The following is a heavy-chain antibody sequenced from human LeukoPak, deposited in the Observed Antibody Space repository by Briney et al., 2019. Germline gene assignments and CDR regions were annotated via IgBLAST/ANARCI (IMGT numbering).Heavy chain of an antibody. V-gene: IGHV1-18*01. J-gene: IGHJ4*02. Sequence: GASVKVSCKASGYTLTSYGISWVRQAPGQGLEWVGWISAYNGNTNYAQKLQGRVTMTTDTSTSTAYMELRSLRSDDTAVYYCARTAADRLYFDYWGQGTLVTVSS. D-gene: IGHD6-13*01. CDR2: ISAYNGNT. CDR1: GYTLTSYG. CDR3: ARTAADRLYFDY.